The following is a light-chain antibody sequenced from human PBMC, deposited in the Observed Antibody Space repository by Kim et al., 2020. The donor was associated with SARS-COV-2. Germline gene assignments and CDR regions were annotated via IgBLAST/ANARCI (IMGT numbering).Light chain of an antibody. CDR3: QQYGYSPTT. CDR1: QSVSSY. J-gene: IGKJ4*01. CDR2: GAS. Sequence: PGERAALSCRPSQSVSSYLAWYQQKPGQAPRPLIYGASSRATGIPDRFSGSGSGTDFTLTISRLEPEDFGVYYCQQYGYSPTTFGGGTKVDIK. V-gene: IGKV3-20*01.